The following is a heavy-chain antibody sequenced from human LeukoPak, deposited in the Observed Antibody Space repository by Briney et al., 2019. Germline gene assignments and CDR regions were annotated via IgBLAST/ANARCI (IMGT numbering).Heavy chain of an antibody. Sequence: GGSLRLSCAASGFTFSSYGMHWVRQAPGKGLDWVAVISNDGSKKYYADSVKGRFAISRDNSKNTLSLQVSSLRTEDTAVYYCAKDRYSYAFEYSDSWGQGTLVTVSS. CDR1: GFTFSSYG. V-gene: IGHV3-30*18. J-gene: IGHJ4*02. D-gene: IGHD5-18*01. CDR3: AKDRYSYAFEYSDS. CDR2: ISNDGSKK.